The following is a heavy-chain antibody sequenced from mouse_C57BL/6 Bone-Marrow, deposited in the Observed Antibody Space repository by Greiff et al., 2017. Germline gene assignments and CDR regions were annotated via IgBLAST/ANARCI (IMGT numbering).Heavy chain of an antibody. CDR3: ARNWARYAMDY. D-gene: IGHD4-1*01. CDR2: ISSGSSTI. V-gene: IGHV5-17*01. CDR1: GFTFRDYG. J-gene: IGHJ4*01. Sequence: EVKLMESGGGLVKPGGSLKLSCAASGFTFRDYGMHWVRQAPEKGLEWVAYISSGSSTIYYADTVKGRFTISRDNAKNTLFLQMTSLRSEDTAMYYCARNWARYAMDYWGQGTSVTFSS.